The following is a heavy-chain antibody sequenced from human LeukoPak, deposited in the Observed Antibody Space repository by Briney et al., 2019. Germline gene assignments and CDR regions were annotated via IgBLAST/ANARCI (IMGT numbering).Heavy chain of an antibody. J-gene: IGHJ4*02. D-gene: IGHD3-10*01. CDR1: GFTFSSYA. CDR3: AKYGMVRGVIITT. V-gene: IGHV3-23*01. CDR2: ISGSGGST. Sequence: GGSLRLSCAASGFTFSSYAMSWVRPAPGKGLEWVSAISGSGGSTYYADSVKGRFTISRDNSKNTLYLQMNSLRAEDTAVYYCAKYGMVRGVIITTWGQGTLVTVSS.